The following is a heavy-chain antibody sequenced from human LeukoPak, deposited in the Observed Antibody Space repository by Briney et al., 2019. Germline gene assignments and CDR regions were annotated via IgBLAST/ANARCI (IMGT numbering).Heavy chain of an antibody. D-gene: IGHD6-19*01. CDR1: GFTFSSYS. V-gene: IGHV3-21*01. Sequence: GGSLRLSCAAYGFTFSSYSMKWVRQAPGKGLEWVSSISSSSSYIYYADSVKGRFTISGDNAKNSLYLQMNSLRAEDTAVYYCARDRSSGWYGWFDPWGQGTLVTVSS. J-gene: IGHJ5*02. CDR3: ARDRSSGWYGWFDP. CDR2: ISSSSSYI.